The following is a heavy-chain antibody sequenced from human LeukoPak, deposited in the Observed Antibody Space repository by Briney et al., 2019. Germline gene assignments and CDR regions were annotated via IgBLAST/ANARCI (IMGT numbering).Heavy chain of an antibody. CDR2: IYHSGTTDIGST. CDR1: GASMSNDY. D-gene: IGHD3-22*01. CDR3: ARRVFTMIVVEAFDI. V-gene: IGHV4-59*12. Sequence: SETLSLTCNVSGASMSNDYWVWIRRPPGKGLEGMGSIYHSGTTDIGSTYYNPSLNSRVAISLDTSKNQFSLKVGSMNAADTAVYYCARRVFTMIVVEAFDIWGQGTMVPVSS. J-gene: IGHJ3*02.